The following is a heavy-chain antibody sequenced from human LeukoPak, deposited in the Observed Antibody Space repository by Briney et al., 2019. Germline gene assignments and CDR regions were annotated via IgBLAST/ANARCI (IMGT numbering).Heavy chain of an antibody. Sequence: SETPSLTCTVSGGSFTSFYWSWIRQPAGKGLEWIGRFFSSGNTNYNPSFKSRASISVDKSKNQFSLNLTSVPAADTAVYYCAGYSGIYGHDYWGHGTLVSVSS. D-gene: IGHD3-10*01. CDR1: GGSFTSFY. CDR2: FFSSGNT. CDR3: AGYSGIYGHDY. J-gene: IGHJ4*01. V-gene: IGHV4-4*07.